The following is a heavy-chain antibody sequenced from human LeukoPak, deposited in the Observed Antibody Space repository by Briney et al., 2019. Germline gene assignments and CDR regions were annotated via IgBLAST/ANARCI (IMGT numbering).Heavy chain of an antibody. CDR2: INPNSGGT. Sequence: ASAKVSCKASGYTFTGYYMHWVRQAPGQGLEWMGWINPNSGGTNYAQKFQGRVTMTRDTSISTAYMELSRLRSDDTAVYYCARDKAMVRGVIRYYYYMDVWGKGTTVTVSS. CDR3: ARDKAMVRGVIRYYYYMDV. V-gene: IGHV1-2*02. CDR1: GYTFTGYY. J-gene: IGHJ6*03. D-gene: IGHD3-10*01.